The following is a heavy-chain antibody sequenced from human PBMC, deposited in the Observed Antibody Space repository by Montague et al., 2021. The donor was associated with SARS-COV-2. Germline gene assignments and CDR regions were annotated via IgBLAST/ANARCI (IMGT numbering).Heavy chain of an antibody. V-gene: IGHV3-23*01. J-gene: IGHJ3*02. Sequence: SLRLSCEASGFTFSSFAVSLFRQAPGKGLEWVSTITASGDGTYYADSVKGRFTISRDNSKNTLYLQMISLRAEDTAVYFCAEGYSYGSHTFDIWGQGTMVTVSS. CDR2: ITASGDGT. D-gene: IGHD5-18*01. CDR3: AEGYSYGSHTFDI. CDR1: GFTFSSFA.